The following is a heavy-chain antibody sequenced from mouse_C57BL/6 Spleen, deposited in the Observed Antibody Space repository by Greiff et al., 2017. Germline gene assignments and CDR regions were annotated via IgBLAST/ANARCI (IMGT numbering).Heavy chain of an antibody. V-gene: IGHV5-4*01. CDR2: ISDGGSYT. D-gene: IGHD4-1*01. J-gene: IGHJ2*01. Sequence: EVNVVESGGGLVKPGGSLKLSCAASGFTFSSYAMSWVRQTPEKRLEWVATISDGGSYTYYPDNVKGRFTISRDNAKNNLYLQMSHLKSEDTAMYYCARDGLAGTGFDYWGQGTTLTVSS. CDR1: GFTFSSYA. CDR3: ARDGLAGTGFDY.